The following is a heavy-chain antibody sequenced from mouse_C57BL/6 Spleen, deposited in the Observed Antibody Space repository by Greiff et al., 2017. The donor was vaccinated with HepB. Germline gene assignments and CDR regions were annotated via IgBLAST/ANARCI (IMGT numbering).Heavy chain of an antibody. CDR1: GYTFTSYW. CDR3: ARRVLSLTEDYFDY. D-gene: IGHD1-1*02. CDR2: IDPSDSET. J-gene: IGHJ2*01. Sequence: QVQLQQPGAELVRPGSSVKLSCKASGYTFTSYWMHWVKQRPIQGLEWIGNIDPSDSETHYNQKFKDKATLTVDKSSSTAYMQLSSLTSEDSAVYYCARRVLSLTEDYFDYWGQGTTLTVSS. V-gene: IGHV1-52*01.